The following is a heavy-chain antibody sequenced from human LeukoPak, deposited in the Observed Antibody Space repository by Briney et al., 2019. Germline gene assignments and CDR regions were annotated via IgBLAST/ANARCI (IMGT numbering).Heavy chain of an antibody. Sequence: GASVKVSCNASGYTFTSYGISWVRQAPGQGLEWMGWISAYNGNTNYAQKLQGRVTMTTDKSTSTAYMELSSLRSEDTAVYYCARDLVTTVTTPAGTWGQGTLVTVSS. CDR2: ISAYNGNT. CDR3: ARDLVTTVTTPAGT. V-gene: IGHV1-18*01. CDR1: GYTFTSYG. D-gene: IGHD4-17*01. J-gene: IGHJ4*02.